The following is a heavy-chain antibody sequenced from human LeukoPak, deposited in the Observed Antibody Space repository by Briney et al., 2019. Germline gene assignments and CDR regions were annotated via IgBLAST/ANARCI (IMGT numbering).Heavy chain of an antibody. CDR2: IYYSGGNT. Sequence: GGSLRLPCAASGFMFSNFAMSWVRQAPGKGLEWVSTIYYSGGNTYSADSVKGRFTISRDNAKNTLYLQMNSLGAEDTAVYYCAKDQGQAVVPRRFDYWGQGTLVTVSS. V-gene: IGHV3-23*01. CDR1: GFMFSNFA. D-gene: IGHD2-2*01. J-gene: IGHJ4*02. CDR3: AKDQGQAVVPRRFDY.